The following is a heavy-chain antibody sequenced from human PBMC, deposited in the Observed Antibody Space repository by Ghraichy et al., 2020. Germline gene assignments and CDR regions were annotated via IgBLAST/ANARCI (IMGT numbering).Heavy chain of an antibody. V-gene: IGHV3-53*01. J-gene: IGHJ3*02. D-gene: IGHD6-19*01. Sequence: LSLTCAASGFTVSSNYMSWVRQAPGKGLEWVSVIYSGGTTYYADSVKGRFTISRDSSKNTLYLQMNSLRAEDTAVYYCARDGWYSGAFDIWGQGTMVTVSS. CDR1: GFTVSSNY. CDR3: ARDGWYSGAFDI. CDR2: IYSGGTT.